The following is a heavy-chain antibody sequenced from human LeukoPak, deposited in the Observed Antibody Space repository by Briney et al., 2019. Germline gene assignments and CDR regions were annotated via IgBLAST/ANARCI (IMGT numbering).Heavy chain of an antibody. CDR3: AKDLLWFGELSGNWFDP. Sequence: GGSLRLFCAASGFTFSSYGMHWVRQAPGKGLEWVAVIWYDGSNKYYADSVKGRFTISRDNSKNTLYLQMNSLRAEDTAVYYCAKDLLWFGELSGNWFDPWGQGTLVTVSS. CDR1: GFTFSSYG. J-gene: IGHJ5*02. CDR2: IWYDGSNK. V-gene: IGHV3-33*06. D-gene: IGHD3-10*01.